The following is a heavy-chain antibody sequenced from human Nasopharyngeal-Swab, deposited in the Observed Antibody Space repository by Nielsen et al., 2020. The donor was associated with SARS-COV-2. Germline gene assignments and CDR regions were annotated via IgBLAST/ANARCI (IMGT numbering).Heavy chain of an antibody. Sequence: SETLFLTCKVSGDSISTSHWSWIRQSPGKGLEWIGYIYSSGSTNYNPSLKSRVTISVDTSKNEFSLRLNSVTAADTAVYFCARQMRTSWGQGTLVTVSS. CDR2: IYSSGST. J-gene: IGHJ4*02. CDR3: ARQMRTS. V-gene: IGHV4-59*08. D-gene: IGHD1-14*01. CDR1: GDSISTSH.